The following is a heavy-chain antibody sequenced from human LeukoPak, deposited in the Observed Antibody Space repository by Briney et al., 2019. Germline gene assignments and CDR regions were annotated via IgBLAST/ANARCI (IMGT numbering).Heavy chain of an antibody. CDR2: IYYTGTS. Sequence: AETLSLTCTASGCSISSSSYYWVCIRQPPGKGLECIGTIYYTGTSFDNPALERRVTISVDRTKNLCPLKITSGTAAVTFVYYSARRRGWYTVDYWGQGTLVTVSS. CDR3: ARRRGWYTVDY. J-gene: IGHJ4*02. V-gene: IGHV4-39*06. CDR1: GCSISSSSYY. D-gene: IGHD6-19*01.